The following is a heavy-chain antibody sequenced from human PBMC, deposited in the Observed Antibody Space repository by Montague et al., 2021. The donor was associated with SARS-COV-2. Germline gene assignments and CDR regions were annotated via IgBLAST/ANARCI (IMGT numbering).Heavy chain of an antibody. D-gene: IGHD3-10*01. CDR3: AREAWFGELRDAFDI. CDR2: IYYSGST. CDR1: GGSFSGYY. Sequence: SETLSLTCAVYGGSFSGYYWSWIRKPPGKGLEWIGYIYYSGSTNYNPSLKSRVTISVDTSKNQFSLKLSSVTAADTAVYYCAREAWFGELRDAFDIWGQGTMVTVSS. V-gene: IGHV4-59*01. J-gene: IGHJ3*02.